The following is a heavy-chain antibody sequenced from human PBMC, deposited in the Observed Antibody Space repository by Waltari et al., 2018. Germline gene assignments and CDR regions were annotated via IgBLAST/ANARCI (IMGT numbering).Heavy chain of an antibody. CDR1: GCSLIGYY. J-gene: IGHJ3*02. CDR3: ARDDDSSGDSQSDSFDI. V-gene: IGHV4-34*01. CDR2: IKHNGRT. D-gene: IGHD3-22*01. Sequence: VQLQQWGAGLLKPSETLSLTCSVYGCSLIGYYWTCIRQPPGKGLEWIGEIKHNGRTNYNPSLKSRVTISVETAKSPFSMKLSSVTAADTAVYYCARDDDSSGDSQSDSFDIWGQGTVVTVSS.